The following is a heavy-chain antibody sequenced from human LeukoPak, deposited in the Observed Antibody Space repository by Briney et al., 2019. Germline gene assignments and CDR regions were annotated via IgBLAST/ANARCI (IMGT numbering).Heavy chain of an antibody. CDR1: GFTFSNYG. Sequence: GGSLRLSCAASGFTFSNYGMSWVRQAPGKGLEWVSVIRGSDGGTYYADSVKGRFTISRDNSKNTVYLQMNSLRAEDTAVYYCVKARMPHCGTDCLESWGQGTLVTVSS. CDR2: IRGSDGGT. V-gene: IGHV3-23*01. J-gene: IGHJ4*02. CDR3: VKARMPHCGTDCLES. D-gene: IGHD2-21*02.